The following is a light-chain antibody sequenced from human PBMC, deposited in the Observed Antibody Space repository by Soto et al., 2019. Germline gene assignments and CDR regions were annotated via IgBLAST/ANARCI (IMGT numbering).Light chain of an antibody. V-gene: IGLV2-14*03. Sequence: QSVLTQPASVSGSPGQSITISYTGTSSDIGGYNYVSWYQQLPGKVPKLIIYDVSNRPSGVSDRFSGSKSGNAASLTISGLQAEDEADYYCSSYTSTSTLYVFGTGTKVTVL. CDR2: DVS. CDR1: SSDIGGYNY. J-gene: IGLJ1*01. CDR3: SSYTSTSTLYV.